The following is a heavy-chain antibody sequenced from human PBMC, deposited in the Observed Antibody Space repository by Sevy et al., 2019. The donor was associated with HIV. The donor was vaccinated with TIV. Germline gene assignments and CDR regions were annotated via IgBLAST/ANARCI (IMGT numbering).Heavy chain of an antibody. CDR3: ATGIEGYYGSGSYYSPNTYYYYGMDV. J-gene: IGHJ6*02. CDR2: ISSSSSYI. Sequence: GGSLRLSCAASGFTFSSYSMNWVRQAPGKGLEWVSSISSSSSYIYYADSVKGRFTISRDNAKNSLYLQMNSLRAEDTAVYYCATGIEGYYGSGSYYSPNTYYYYGMDVWGQETTVTVSS. D-gene: IGHD3-10*01. V-gene: IGHV3-21*01. CDR1: GFTFSSYS.